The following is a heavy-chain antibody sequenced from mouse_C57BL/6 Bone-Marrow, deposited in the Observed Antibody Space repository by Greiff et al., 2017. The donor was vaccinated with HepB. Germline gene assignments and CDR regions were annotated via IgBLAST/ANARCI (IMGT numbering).Heavy chain of an antibody. D-gene: IGHD2-1*01. CDR2: INPSNGGT. CDR3: AREENYGNFDWYFDV. V-gene: IGHV1-53*01. Sequence: QVQLQQPGTELVKPGASVKLSCKASGYTFTSYWMHWVKQRPGQGLEWIGNINPSNGGTNYNEKFKSKATLTVDKSSSTAYMQRSSLTSEDSAVYYCAREENYGNFDWYFDVWGTGTTVTVSS. J-gene: IGHJ1*03. CDR1: GYTFTSYW.